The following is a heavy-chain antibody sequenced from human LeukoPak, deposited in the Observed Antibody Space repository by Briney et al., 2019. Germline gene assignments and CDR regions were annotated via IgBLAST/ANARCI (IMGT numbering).Heavy chain of an antibody. Sequence: PGGSLRLSCAASGFPFNNFAMSWVRQAPGKRLEWVSAINRDSGSTYYADSVRGRFTISRDNSKNTLYLHMSSLRAEDTAVYYCAKEPRGSSSRLIYFDYWGQGTLVTVSS. V-gene: IGHV3-23*01. CDR3: AKEPRGSSSRLIYFDY. CDR1: GFPFNNFA. D-gene: IGHD6-13*01. CDR2: INRDSGST. J-gene: IGHJ4*02.